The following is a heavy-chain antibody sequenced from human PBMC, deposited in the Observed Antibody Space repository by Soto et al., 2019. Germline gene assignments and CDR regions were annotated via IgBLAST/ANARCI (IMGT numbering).Heavy chain of an antibody. CDR2: IYYSGST. CDR1: GGSISSGGYY. V-gene: IGHV4-31*03. D-gene: IGHD3-3*01. CDR3: ARVGYDFWSGTEGLT. Sequence: SETLSLTCTVSGGSISSGGYYWSWIRQHPGKGLEWIGYIYYSGSTYYNPSLKSRVTISVDTSKNQFSLKLSSVTAADTAVYYCARVGYDFWSGTEGLTWGQGTLVTVSS. J-gene: IGHJ5*02.